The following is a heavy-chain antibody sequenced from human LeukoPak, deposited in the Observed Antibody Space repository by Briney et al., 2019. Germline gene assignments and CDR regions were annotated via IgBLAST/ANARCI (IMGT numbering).Heavy chain of an antibody. J-gene: IGHJ4*02. CDR2: FDPEDGET. V-gene: IGHV1-24*01. CDR3: ARVLLDTGGYDYGGYFDY. CDR1: GYTLTELS. D-gene: IGHD5-12*01. Sequence: GASVKVSCKVSGYTLTELSMHWVRQAPGKGLEWMGGFDPEDGETIYAQKFQGRVTMTEDTSTDTAYMELSSLRSDDTAVYYCARVLLDTGGYDYGGYFDYWGQGTLVTVSS.